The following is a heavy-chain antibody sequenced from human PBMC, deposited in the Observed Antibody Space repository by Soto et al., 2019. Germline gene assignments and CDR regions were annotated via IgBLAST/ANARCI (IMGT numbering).Heavy chain of an antibody. CDR3: ARHREAHSGFDYPAF. D-gene: IGHD5-12*01. CDR1: GFTFGDYA. J-gene: IGHJ4*02. Sequence: PRLSCTTSGFTFGDYALSWVRQAPGKGLEWVGFIRRNAYGGTTDYAASVKGRFTISRDDSKSIAYLQMNNLRPDDTALYHCARHREAHSGFDYPAFWGQGTLVTVSS. CDR2: IRRNAYGGTT. V-gene: IGHV3-49*04.